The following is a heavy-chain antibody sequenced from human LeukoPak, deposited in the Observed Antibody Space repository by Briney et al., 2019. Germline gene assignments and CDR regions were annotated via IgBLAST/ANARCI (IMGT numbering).Heavy chain of an antibody. D-gene: IGHD4-23*01. CDR2: IYYSGST. CDR1: GGSISGYY. CDR3: ARSDYGGNSGFDY. V-gene: IGHV4-59*01. J-gene: IGHJ4*02. Sequence: SETLSLTCTVSGGSISGYYWSWIRQSPGKGLEWIGYIYYSGSTNYNPSFKSRATISVGTSKNQFSLKLSSVTAADTTVYYCARSDYGGNSGFDYWGQGILVTVSS.